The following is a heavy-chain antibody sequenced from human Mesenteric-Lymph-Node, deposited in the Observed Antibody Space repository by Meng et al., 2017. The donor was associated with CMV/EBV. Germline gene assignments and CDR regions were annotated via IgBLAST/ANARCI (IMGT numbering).Heavy chain of an antibody. CDR2: ITSSARVI. J-gene: IGHJ3*02. CDR3: ARVWSGYPDAFDI. CDR1: GFPLSDYE. V-gene: IGHV3-48*03. Sequence: GGSLRLSCAASGFPLSDYEMNWVRQAPGKGLEWISYITSSARVIYYADSVKGRFTIARDNAKNSLFLQMNSLRAEDTAVYYCARVWSGYPDAFDIWGQGTKVTVSS. D-gene: IGHD3-3*01.